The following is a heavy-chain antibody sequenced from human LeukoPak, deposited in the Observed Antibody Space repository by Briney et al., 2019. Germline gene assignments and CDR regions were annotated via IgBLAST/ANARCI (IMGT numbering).Heavy chain of an antibody. D-gene: IGHD4-17*01. V-gene: IGHV1-69*06. CDR2: IIPIFGTA. Sequence: SVKVSCKASGGTFSSYAISWVRQAPGQGLEWMGGIIPIFGTANYAQKFQGRVTMTADTSSSTAYMELRSLRLDDMAVYYCARDENYGIFFNVDYWGQGTLVTVSS. J-gene: IGHJ4*02. CDR1: GGTFSSYA. CDR3: ARDENYGIFFNVDY.